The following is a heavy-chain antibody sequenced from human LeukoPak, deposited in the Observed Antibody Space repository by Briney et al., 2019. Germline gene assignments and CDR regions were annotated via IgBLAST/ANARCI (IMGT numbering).Heavy chain of an antibody. J-gene: IGHJ4*02. CDR1: GFTFSSYA. V-gene: IGHV3-23*01. D-gene: IGHD2-2*02. CDR3: AKDLAKKVVPAAIADY. Sequence: GGSLRLSCAASGFTFSSYAMSWVRQAPGKGLEWVSAISGSGGSTYYADSVKGRFTISRDNSKNTLYLQMNSLGAEDTAVYYCAKDLAKKVVPAAIADYWGQGTLVTVSS. CDR2: ISGSGGST.